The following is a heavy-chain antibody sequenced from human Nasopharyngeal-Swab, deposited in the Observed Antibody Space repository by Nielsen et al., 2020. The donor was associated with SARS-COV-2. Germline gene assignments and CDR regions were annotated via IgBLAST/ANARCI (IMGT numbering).Heavy chain of an antibody. CDR1: GGSISSGGYY. J-gene: IGHJ4*02. Sequence: GSLRLSCTVSGGSISSGGYYWSWIRQHPGKGLEWIGYIYYSGSTNYNPSLKSRVTISVDTSKNQFSLKLSSVTAADTAVYYCARVFPRDIVLMVYAPSHFDYWGQGTLVTVSS. D-gene: IGHD2-8*01. CDR2: IYYSGST. V-gene: IGHV4-61*08. CDR3: ARVFPRDIVLMVYAPSHFDY.